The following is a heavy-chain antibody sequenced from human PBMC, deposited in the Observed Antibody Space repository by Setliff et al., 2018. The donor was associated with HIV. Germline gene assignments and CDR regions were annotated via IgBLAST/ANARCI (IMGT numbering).Heavy chain of an antibody. CDR1: VGTFSSYA. J-gene: IGHJ5*02. V-gene: IGHV1-69*10. CDR2: IIPILGIA. Sequence: SVKVSCKASVGTFSSYAISWVRQAPGQGLEWMGGIIPILGIANYAQKFQGRVTITADNSTSTAYMELSSLRSEDTAVYYCARQNRYYYGSGSFHNWFDPWGQGTLVTVSS. CDR3: ARQNRYYYGSGSFHNWFDP. D-gene: IGHD3-10*01.